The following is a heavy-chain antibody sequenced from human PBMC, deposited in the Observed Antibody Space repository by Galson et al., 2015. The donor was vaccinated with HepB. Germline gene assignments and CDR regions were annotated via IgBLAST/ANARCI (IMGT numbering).Heavy chain of an antibody. J-gene: IGHJ3*02. CDR1: GFTFSDYY. CDR2: ISSSSSYT. CDR3: ARERGIVVVTTGAFDI. V-gene: IGHV3-11*05. D-gene: IGHD3-22*01. Sequence: SLRLSCAASGFTFSDYYMSWIRQAPGKGLEWVSYISSSSSYTNYADSVKGRFTISRDNAKNSLYVQMNSLRAEDTAVYYCARERGIVVVTTGAFDIWGQGKMVTVSS.